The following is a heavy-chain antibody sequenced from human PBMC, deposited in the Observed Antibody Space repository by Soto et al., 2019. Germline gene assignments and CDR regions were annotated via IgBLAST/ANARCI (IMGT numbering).Heavy chain of an antibody. CDR3: AREKAGWYSSGWESAEYFQH. V-gene: IGHV3-33*01. CDR1: GFTFSSYG. D-gene: IGHD6-19*01. CDR2: IWYDGSNK. J-gene: IGHJ1*01. Sequence: GGSLRLSCAASGFTFSSYGMHWVRQAPGKGLEWVAVIWYDGSNKYYADSVKGRFTISRDNSKNTLYLQMNSLRAEDTAVYYCAREKAGWYSSGWESAEYFQHWGQGTLVTVSS.